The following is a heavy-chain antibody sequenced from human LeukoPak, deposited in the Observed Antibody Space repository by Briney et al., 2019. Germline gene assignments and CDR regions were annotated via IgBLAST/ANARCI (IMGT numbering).Heavy chain of an antibody. CDR2: IYYSGST. CDR3: ASNPYWNDDYFDC. J-gene: IGHJ4*02. D-gene: IGHD1-1*01. CDR1: GGSVSSGSYY. Sequence: SETLSLTCTVSGGSVSSGSYYWSWIRQPPGKGLEWFGYIYYSGSTNYNPSLKSRVTISVDTSKNQFSLKLSSVTAADTAVYYCASNPYWNDDYFDCWGQGALVTVSS. V-gene: IGHV4-61*01.